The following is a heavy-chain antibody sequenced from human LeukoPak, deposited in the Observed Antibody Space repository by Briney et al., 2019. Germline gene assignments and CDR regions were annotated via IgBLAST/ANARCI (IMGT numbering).Heavy chain of an antibody. V-gene: IGHV1-2*02. D-gene: IGHD6-19*01. Sequence: ASMKVSCKASGYAFTGYYMHWVRQAPGQGLEWMGWINPNSGGTNYAQKFQGRVTMTRDTSISTAYMELSRLRPDDTAVYYCARETLYSSGWYAFDYWGQGTLVTVSS. CDR2: INPNSGGT. CDR1: GYAFTGYY. J-gene: IGHJ4*02. CDR3: ARETLYSSGWYAFDY.